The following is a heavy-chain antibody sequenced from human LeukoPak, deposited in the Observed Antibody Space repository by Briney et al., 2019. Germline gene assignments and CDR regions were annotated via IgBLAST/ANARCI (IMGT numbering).Heavy chain of an antibody. Sequence: GGSLRLSCAASGFTFSSYGMHWVRQAPGKGLEWVAFIRYDGSNKYYADSVKGRFTISRDNSKSTLYLQMNSLRAEDAAVYYCATVGGGDDDYWGQGTLVTVSS. CDR3: ATVGGGDDDY. V-gene: IGHV3-30*02. CDR1: GFTFSSYG. CDR2: IRYDGSNK. J-gene: IGHJ4*02. D-gene: IGHD2-15*01.